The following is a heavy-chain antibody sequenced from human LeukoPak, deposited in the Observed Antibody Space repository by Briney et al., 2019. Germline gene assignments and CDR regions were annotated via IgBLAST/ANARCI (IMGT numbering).Heavy chain of an antibody. CDR1: GGSISTDY. CDR3: ARALQGAYSGSYRVGAFDI. D-gene: IGHD1-26*01. V-gene: IGHV4-59*12. J-gene: IGHJ3*02. Sequence: SETLSLTCTVSGGSISTDYWSWIRRPPGKGLTWIGHIYYSGSTNYNPSLKSRVTMSVDTSKNQFSLKLSSVTAADTAVYYCARALQGAYSGSYRVGAFDIWGQGTMVTVSS. CDR2: IYYSGST.